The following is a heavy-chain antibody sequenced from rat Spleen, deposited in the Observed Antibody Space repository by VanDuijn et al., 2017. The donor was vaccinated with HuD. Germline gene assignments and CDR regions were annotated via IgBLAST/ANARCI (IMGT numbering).Heavy chain of an antibody. CDR3: TRVDYPGIAHYFDY. V-gene: IGHV5-25*01. CDR2: ISYDGTAT. J-gene: IGHJ2*01. CDR1: GLSFSNYD. D-gene: IGHD1-4*01. Sequence: EVQLVESGGGLVQPGRSMKLSCAASGLSFSNYDMAWVRQAPTKGLEWVASISYDGTATYYRDSVKGRFTLSRDNANSTLYLQMGSLRSEDTATYYCTRVDYPGIAHYFDYWGQGVMVTVSS.